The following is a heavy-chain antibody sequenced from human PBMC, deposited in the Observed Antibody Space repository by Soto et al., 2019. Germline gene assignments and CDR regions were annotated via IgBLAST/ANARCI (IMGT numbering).Heavy chain of an antibody. CDR1: GFTFSSYW. D-gene: IGHD3-16*01. CDR3: VRVGRLGGY. V-gene: IGHV3-7*03. J-gene: IGHJ4*02. CDR2: IKEDGSGK. Sequence: SGGSLRLSCTASGFTFSSYWMSWVRQAPGKGLGWVANIKEDGSGKYYVDSVKSRFSISRDNAGNSLYLQMNSLRVEDTAVYYCVRVGRLGGYWGQGXLVTVYS.